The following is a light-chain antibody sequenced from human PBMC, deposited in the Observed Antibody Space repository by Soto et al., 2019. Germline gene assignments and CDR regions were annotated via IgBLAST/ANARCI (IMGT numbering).Light chain of an antibody. J-gene: IGLJ2*01. CDR2: SNN. CDR1: SSNIGRNT. V-gene: IGLV1-44*01. Sequence: QSVLTQPPSASGTPGQRVIISCSGSSSNIGRNTVIWYQQLLGSAPKLLMYSNNQRPSGVPDRFSGSKSGTSASLAISGLQSEDEADYYCAAWDDSLNGVVFGGGTKVTVL. CDR3: AAWDDSLNGVV.